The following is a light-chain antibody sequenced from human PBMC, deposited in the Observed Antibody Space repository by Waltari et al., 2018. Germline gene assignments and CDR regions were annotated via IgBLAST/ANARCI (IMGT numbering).Light chain of an antibody. J-gene: IGKJ2*03. CDR1: QSIARY. Sequence: DIQVTQSPSSLSASVGHRVTITCRASQSIARYLNWYQQKPGKAPKILIYGASSLQSGVPSRFSGSGSGTDFTLTISGLQPEDVAVYYCQQSYSTPPRFGQGTNLEIK. V-gene: IGKV1-39*01. CDR2: GAS. CDR3: QQSYSTPPR.